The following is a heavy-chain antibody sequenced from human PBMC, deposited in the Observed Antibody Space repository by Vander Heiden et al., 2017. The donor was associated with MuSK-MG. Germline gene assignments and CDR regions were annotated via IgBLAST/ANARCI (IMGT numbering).Heavy chain of an antibody. D-gene: IGHD5-18*01. CDR1: GFTFSNYG. CDR3: ARQRGYNYGYSDY. V-gene: IGHV3-30*03. Sequence: QVQLVESGGGVVQPGRSLRLPCAASGFTFSNYGMHWVRQAPGKGLEWVAVISHDESNKYYADSVKGRFTISRDNSKNTLNLQMNSLRADDTAVYYCARQRGYNYGYSDYWGQGTLVTVSS. CDR2: ISHDESNK. J-gene: IGHJ4*02.